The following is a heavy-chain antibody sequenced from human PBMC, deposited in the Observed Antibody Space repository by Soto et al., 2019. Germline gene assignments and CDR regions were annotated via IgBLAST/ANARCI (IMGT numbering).Heavy chain of an antibody. Sequence: SETLSLTCAVYGGSFSGYYWSWIRQPPGKGLEWIGEINHSGSTNYNPSLKSRVTISVDTSKNQFSLKLSSVTAADTAVYYCARGGGTIFGVAGPWGYYYYMDVWGKGTTVTVSS. J-gene: IGHJ6*03. V-gene: IGHV4-34*01. D-gene: IGHD3-3*01. CDR2: INHSGST. CDR3: ARGGGTIFGVAGPWGYYYYMDV. CDR1: GGSFSGYY.